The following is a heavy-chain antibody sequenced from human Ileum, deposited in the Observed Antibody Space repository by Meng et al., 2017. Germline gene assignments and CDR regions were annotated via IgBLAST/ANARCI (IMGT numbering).Heavy chain of an antibody. J-gene: IGHJ4*02. CDR1: SGSISSNTY. D-gene: IGHD4-23*01. CDR2: ISHSGSA. Sequence: QVQLQESGPGLVRPSATLSLTCAVSSGSISSNTYWSWVRQLPGKGLEWIGQISHSGSAYYNPSLKSRVTMSVDKSKSQFSLMLTSVTAADTAIYYCARHGGYSQDFWGQGTLVTVSS. CDR3: ARHGGYSQDF. V-gene: IGHV4-4*02.